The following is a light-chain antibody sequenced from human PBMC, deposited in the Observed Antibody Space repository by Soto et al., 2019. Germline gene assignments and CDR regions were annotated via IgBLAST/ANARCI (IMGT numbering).Light chain of an antibody. CDR3: QQSHSTPLT. CDR2: AAS. J-gene: IGKJ4*01. V-gene: IGKV1-39*01. CDR1: QSISRY. Sequence: DIQMTQSPSSLSASVGDRVTITCRASQSISRYINWYQQRPGKAPKFLIYAASTLQRGVPSRFSGSGFGTEFTLTITSLQPEDFATYYCQQSHSTPLTFGGGTKVEIK.